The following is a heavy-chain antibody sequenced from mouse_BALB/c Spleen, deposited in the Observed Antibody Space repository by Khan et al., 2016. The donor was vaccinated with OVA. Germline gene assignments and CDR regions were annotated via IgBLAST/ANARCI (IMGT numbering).Heavy chain of an antibody. J-gene: IGHJ3*01. CDR1: GYTFTSYW. D-gene: IGHD2-2*01. CDR3: TRFGYLFAY. V-gene: IGHV1-5*01. Sequence: EVQLQQSGTVLARPGPSVKMSCKASGYTFTSYWMHWVQQRPGKGLEWIGAIYPGNSDTSYNQMFKGMAKLTAVTSTHLSYMVISSLTNEDSAVYYCTRFGYLFAYWGQGTLVTVSA. CDR2: IYPGNSDT.